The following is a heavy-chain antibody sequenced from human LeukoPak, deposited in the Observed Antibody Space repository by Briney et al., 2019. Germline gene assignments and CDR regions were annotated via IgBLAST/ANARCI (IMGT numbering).Heavy chain of an antibody. J-gene: IGHJ4*02. CDR3: AREFRGAEDY. V-gene: IGHV1-2*04. CDR2: INPNSGGT. CDR1: GYTFTSYG. D-gene: IGHD3-10*01. Sequence: DSVKVSCKASGYTFTSYGISWVRQAPGQGLEWMGWINPNSGGTNYAQEFQGWVTMTRDTSISTAYMELSRLRSDDTAVYYCAREFRGAEDYWGQGTLVTVSS.